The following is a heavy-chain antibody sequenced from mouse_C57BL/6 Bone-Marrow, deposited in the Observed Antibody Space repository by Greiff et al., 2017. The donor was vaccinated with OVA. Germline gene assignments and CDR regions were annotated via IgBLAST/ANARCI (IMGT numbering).Heavy chain of an antibody. Sequence: VQLQQPGAELVRPGSSVKLSCKASGYTFTSYWMHWVKQRPIQGLEWIGNIDPSDSETHYNQKFKDKATLTVDKSSSTAYMQLSSLTSEDSAVYDCARMDYYAMDYWGQGTSVTVSS. V-gene: IGHV1-52*01. CDR3: ARMDYYAMDY. CDR2: IDPSDSET. J-gene: IGHJ4*01. CDR1: GYTFTSYW.